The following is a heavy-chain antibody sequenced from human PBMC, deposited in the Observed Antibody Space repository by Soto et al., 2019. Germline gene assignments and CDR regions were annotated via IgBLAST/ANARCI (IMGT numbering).Heavy chain of an antibody. Sequence: QITLKESGPTLVKPTQTLTLTCTFSGFSLSSTRMAVGWIRQPPGKALEWLALIYWDDDKRYSPFLKSRLTITKDPSKNQVVLTMSNMGPVDTARYYCAHIVVAGLGYYLDYWGQGTLVTVSS. CDR1: GFSLSSTRMA. CDR2: IYWDDDK. J-gene: IGHJ4*02. CDR3: AHIVVAGLGYYLDY. D-gene: IGHD6-19*01. V-gene: IGHV2-5*02.